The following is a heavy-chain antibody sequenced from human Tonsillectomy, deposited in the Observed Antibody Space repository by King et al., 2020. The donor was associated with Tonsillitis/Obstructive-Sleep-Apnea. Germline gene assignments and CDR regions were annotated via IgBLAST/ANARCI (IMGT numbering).Heavy chain of an antibody. J-gene: IGHJ5*02. CDR3: ASGGVIRRGTIFGVVEGSDWFDP. D-gene: IGHD3-3*01. CDR2: INPSGGST. Sequence: VQLVESGAEVKKPGASVKVSCKASGYTFTSYYMHWVRQAPGQGLEWMGIINPSGGSTSYAQKFQGRVTMTRDTSTSTVYMELSSLRSEDTAVYYRASGGVIRRGTIFGVVEGSDWFDPWGQGTLVTVSS. CDR1: GYTFTSYY. V-gene: IGHV1-46*01.